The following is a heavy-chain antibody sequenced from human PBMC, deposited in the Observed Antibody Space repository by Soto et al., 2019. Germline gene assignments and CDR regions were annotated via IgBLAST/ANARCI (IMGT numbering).Heavy chain of an antibody. J-gene: IGHJ5*02. CDR1: GFTFSSYA. D-gene: IGHD6-6*01. V-gene: IGHV3-23*01. CDR2: ISGSGGST. CDR3: ANHRIAARKNNWFDP. Sequence: PGGSLRLSCAASGFTFSSYAMSWVRQAPGKGLEWVSAISGSGGSTYYADSVKGRFTISRDNSKNTLYLQMNSLRAEDTAVYYCANHRIAARKNNWFDPWGQGTLVTVSS.